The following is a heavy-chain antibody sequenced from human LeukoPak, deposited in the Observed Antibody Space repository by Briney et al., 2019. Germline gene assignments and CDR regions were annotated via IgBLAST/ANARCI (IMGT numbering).Heavy chain of an antibody. V-gene: IGHV1-18*01. Sequence: ASVKVSCKASGYTFTNYGISWVRQAPGQGLEWMGWISAYNGNTNYAQELQGRVTMTTDTSTSTAYMELRSLRSDDTAVYYCARDYYDSSAYYYWAYWGQGTLVTVSS. D-gene: IGHD3-22*01. CDR1: GYTFTNYG. CDR3: ARDYYDSSAYYYWAY. CDR2: ISAYNGNT. J-gene: IGHJ4*02.